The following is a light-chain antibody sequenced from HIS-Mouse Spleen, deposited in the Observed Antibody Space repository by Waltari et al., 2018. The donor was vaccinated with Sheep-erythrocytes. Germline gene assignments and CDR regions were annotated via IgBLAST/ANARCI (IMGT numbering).Light chain of an antibody. V-gene: IGLV2-11*01. CDR1: SSDFGGYTY. J-gene: IGLJ1*01. CDR2: DVS. CDR3: CSYAGSYNHV. Sequence: QSALTQPRSVSVSPGQSVPISCTGTSSDFGGYTYVSWYQQHPGKAPKLKIYDVSKRPSGVPDRFSGSKSGNTASLTISGLQAEDEADYYCCSYAGSYNHVFATGTKVTVL.